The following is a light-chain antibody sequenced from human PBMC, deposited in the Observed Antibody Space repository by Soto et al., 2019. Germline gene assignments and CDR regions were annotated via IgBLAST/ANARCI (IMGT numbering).Light chain of an antibody. J-gene: IGKJ4*01. CDR3: QQRSNWPLT. V-gene: IGKV3D-20*02. CDR2: GAS. Sequence: EIVMTQTPSTLSVSPGGRATLSCSASQSVSSSYLAWYQQKPGQAPRLLIYGASSRATGIPARFSGSGSGTDFTLTISSLEPEDFAVYYCQQRSNWPLTFGGGTKVDI. CDR1: QSVSSSY.